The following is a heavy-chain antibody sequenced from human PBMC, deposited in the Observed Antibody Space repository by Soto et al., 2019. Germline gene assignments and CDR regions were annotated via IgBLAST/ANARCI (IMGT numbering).Heavy chain of an antibody. J-gene: IGHJ5*02. V-gene: IGHV3-74*01. Sequence: EMQLVESGGGLVQPGGSLRLSCAASGFTFSSYWMHWVRQAPGKGLVWVSRMNTDGSDTYYADSVKGRFTISRDNARNTVYLQMNSLRVEDTAVYYCAREGMGLSNWLDPRGQGTLVSVSS. D-gene: IGHD2-8*01. CDR1: GFTFSSYW. CDR2: MNTDGSDT. CDR3: AREGMGLSNWLDP.